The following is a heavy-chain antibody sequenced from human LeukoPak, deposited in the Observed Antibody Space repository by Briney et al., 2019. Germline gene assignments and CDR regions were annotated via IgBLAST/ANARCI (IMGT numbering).Heavy chain of an antibody. V-gene: IGHV3-21*01. D-gene: IGHD4-11*01. CDR2: ISSSSSYI. J-gene: IGHJ6*02. CDR1: GFTFSSYS. CDR3: ARDRSYSNSMDV. Sequence: GGSLRLSCAASGFTFSSYSMNWVRQAPGKGLEWVSYISSSSSYIYYADSVKGRFTISRDNDKNSLYLQMNSLRAEDTAVYYCARDRSYSNSMDVWGQGTTVTVSS.